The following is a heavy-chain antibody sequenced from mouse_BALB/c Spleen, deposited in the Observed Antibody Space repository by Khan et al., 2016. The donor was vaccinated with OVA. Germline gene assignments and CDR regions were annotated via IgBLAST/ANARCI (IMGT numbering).Heavy chain of an antibody. D-gene: IGHD2-2*01. V-gene: IGHV5-17*02. CDR2: ISSGSNTI. CDR3: ARTGYDYLDY. CDR1: GFTFSGFG. J-gene: IGHJ2*01. Sequence: EVELVESGGGLVQTGGSRKLSCAASGFTFSGFGMHWVRQAPEKGLEWVAYISSGSNTINYADTVKGRFTISRDNPTNTLFLQMTSLRSEDTAMYYCARTGYDYLDYWGQGTTLTVSS.